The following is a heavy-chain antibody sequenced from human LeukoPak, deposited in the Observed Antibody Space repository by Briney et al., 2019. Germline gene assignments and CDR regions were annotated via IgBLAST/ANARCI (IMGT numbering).Heavy chain of an antibody. CDR1: GFTFSSYV. V-gene: IGHV3-74*01. CDR3: ARDWVYKIDY. CDR2: ISHDGII. Sequence: GGSLRLSYETAGFTFSSYVMHWVRRTPGKGLVWVSRISHDGIISYADSVKGRFTISRDNAKNTLILQMNSLSVEDTAVYYCARDWVYKIDYWGRGTLVTVSS. D-gene: IGHD5-24*01. J-gene: IGHJ4*02.